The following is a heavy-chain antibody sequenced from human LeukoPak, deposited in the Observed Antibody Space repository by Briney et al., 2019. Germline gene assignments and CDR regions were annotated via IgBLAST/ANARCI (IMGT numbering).Heavy chain of an antibody. CDR2: IYSGGST. V-gene: IGHV3-53*01. J-gene: IGHJ6*02. CDR1: GFTVSSNY. Sequence: GGSLRLSCAASGFTVSSNYMSWVRQAPGKGLEWVSVIYSGGSTYYADSVKGRFTISRDNSKNTLYLQMNSLRAEDTAVYYCAKAASSSWPSYYYGMDVWGQGTTVTVSS. CDR3: AKAASSSWPSYYYGMDV. D-gene: IGHD6-13*01.